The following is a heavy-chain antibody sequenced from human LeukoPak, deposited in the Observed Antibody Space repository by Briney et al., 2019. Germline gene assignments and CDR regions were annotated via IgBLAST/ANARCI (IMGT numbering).Heavy chain of an antibody. CDR2: IKQDGSEK. CDR1: GFTFSSYW. D-gene: IGHD3-22*01. CDR3: AREGYYYDSSGYYFDY. Sequence: GGSLRLSCAASGFTFSSYWMSWVRQAPEKGLEWVANIKQDGSEKYYVDSVKGRFTISRDNAKNSLYLQMNSLRAEDTAVYYCAREGYYYDSSGYYFDYWGQGTLVTVSS. J-gene: IGHJ4*02. V-gene: IGHV3-7*01.